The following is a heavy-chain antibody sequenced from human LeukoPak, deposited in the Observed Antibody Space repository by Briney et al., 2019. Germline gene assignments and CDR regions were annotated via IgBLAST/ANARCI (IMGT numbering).Heavy chain of an antibody. CDR3: AKVTDSSGYFPSDY. D-gene: IGHD3-22*01. J-gene: IGHJ4*02. CDR2: IWYDGSNK. Sequence: GRSLRLSCAASGFTVSRHAMHWVRQAPGKGLEWVAVIWYDGSNKYYADSVKGRSTISRDNSNNTLYLQLNSLRADDTAVYYCAKVTDSSGYFPSDYWGQGTLVTVSS. V-gene: IGHV3-33*06. CDR1: GFTVSRHA.